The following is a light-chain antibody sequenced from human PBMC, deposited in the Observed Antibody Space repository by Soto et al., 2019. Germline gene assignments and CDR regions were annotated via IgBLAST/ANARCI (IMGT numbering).Light chain of an antibody. CDR1: QSVSSSY. CDR2: GAS. V-gene: IGKV3-20*01. Sequence: EIVLTQSPGTLSLSPGERATLSCRASQSVSSSYLAWYQQKPGQAPRLLIYGASSRATGIPDRFSGSGSGTDFTLTISRLEPEDSAVYYCQHYGSSPGTFGQGTKVDIK. CDR3: QHYGSSPGT. J-gene: IGKJ1*01.